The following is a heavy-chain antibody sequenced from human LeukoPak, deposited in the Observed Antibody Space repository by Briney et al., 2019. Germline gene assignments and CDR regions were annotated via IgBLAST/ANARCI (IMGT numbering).Heavy chain of an antibody. Sequence: GGSLRLSCAASGFTFSSYGMHWVRQAPGKGLEWVAFIRYDGSNKYYADSVKGRFTISRDNSKNTLYLQMHGLRVEDTAVYYCAGNHSSSSPFDYWGQGTLVTVSS. CDR3: AGNHSSSSPFDY. CDR1: GFTFSSYG. CDR2: IRYDGSNK. D-gene: IGHD6-6*01. V-gene: IGHV3-30*02. J-gene: IGHJ4*02.